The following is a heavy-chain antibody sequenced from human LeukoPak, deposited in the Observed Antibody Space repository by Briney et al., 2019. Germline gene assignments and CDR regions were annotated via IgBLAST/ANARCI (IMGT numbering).Heavy chain of an antibody. Sequence: GASVKVSCKVSGYTLTEISMHWVRQAPGQGLEWMGGFNPEDVETIYARSFQGRLTVTEDTSTDTAYMELSSLRAVDTAMYYCATEIVGYGDVHYFDSWGQGTLVTVSS. J-gene: IGHJ4*02. CDR1: GYTLTEIS. V-gene: IGHV1-24*01. CDR2: FNPEDVET. CDR3: ATEIVGYGDVHYFDS. D-gene: IGHD4-17*01.